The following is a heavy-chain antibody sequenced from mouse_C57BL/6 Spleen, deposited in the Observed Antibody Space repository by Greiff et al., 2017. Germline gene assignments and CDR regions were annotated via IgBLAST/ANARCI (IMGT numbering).Heavy chain of an antibody. V-gene: IGHV3-6*01. Sequence: VQLQQSGPGLVKPSQSLSLTCSVTGYSITSGYYWNWIRQFPGNKLEWMGYISYDGSNNYNPSLKNRISITRDTSKNQFFLKLNSVTTEDTATYYCARDLHWGQGTLVTVSA. J-gene: IGHJ3*01. CDR1: GYSITSGYY. CDR3: ARDLH. CDR2: ISYDGSN.